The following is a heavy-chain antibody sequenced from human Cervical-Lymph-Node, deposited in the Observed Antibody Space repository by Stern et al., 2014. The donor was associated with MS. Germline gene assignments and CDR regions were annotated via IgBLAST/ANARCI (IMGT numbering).Heavy chain of an antibody. V-gene: IGHV1-46*01. Sequence: QVQLVESGAEVKKPGASVTVSCKASGYTFTTYSIHWVRQAPGQGLEWMRGFDPSGFGTTYAQRFQGRVTMTGDTSTSTVYVDLSSLRSNDTAVYFCATFPICSGGRCYDYWGQGTLVTVSS. CDR1: GYTFTTYS. D-gene: IGHD2-15*01. CDR2: FDPSGFGT. CDR3: ATFPICSGGRCYDY. J-gene: IGHJ4*02.